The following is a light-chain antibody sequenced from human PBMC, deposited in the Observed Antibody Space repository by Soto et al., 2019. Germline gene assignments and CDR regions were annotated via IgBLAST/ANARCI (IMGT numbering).Light chain of an antibody. CDR3: CSYVGSSSVV. J-gene: IGLJ2*01. CDR1: SSDVGSYNL. CDR2: EVS. Sequence: ALTQPASVSGSPGQSITISCTGTSSDVGSYNLVSWYQQHPGKAPKLMIYEVSKRPSGVSNRFSGSKSGNTASLTISGLQAEDEADYYCCSYVGSSSVVFGGGTKLTVL. V-gene: IGLV2-23*02.